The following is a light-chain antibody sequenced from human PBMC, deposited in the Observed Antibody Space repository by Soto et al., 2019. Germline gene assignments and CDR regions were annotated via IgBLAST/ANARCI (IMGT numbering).Light chain of an antibody. CDR2: EGT. V-gene: IGLV2-23*01. J-gene: IGLJ1*01. CDR1: SSDVGSGSHNL. Sequence: QSVLTQPASVSGSPGQSITISCTGTSSDVGSGSHNLVSWYQQRPGKAPKVMIYEGTKRPSGVSNRFSGSKSGNTASLTISGLQAEDEADYYCCSYAGSVTYVFGTGTKLTVL. CDR3: CSYAGSVTYV.